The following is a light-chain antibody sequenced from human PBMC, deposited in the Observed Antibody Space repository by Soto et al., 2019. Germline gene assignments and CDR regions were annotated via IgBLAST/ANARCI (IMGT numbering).Light chain of an antibody. J-gene: IGKJ1*01. CDR1: QSVHRSY. CDR2: GGS. V-gene: IGKV3-20*01. CDR3: QQYSSSRT. Sequence: IVLTQSPNTLSLSPGERATLACRAGQSVHRSYLDWYQQKPGQAPRLLIYGGSSRATGIPVRFSGSGSETDFTLTITRLEPEDFAMYYCQQYSSSRTFGQGTKVDI.